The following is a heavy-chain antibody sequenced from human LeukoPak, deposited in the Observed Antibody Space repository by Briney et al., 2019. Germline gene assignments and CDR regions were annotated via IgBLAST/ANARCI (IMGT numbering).Heavy chain of an antibody. CDR1: GFTFDDYT. CDR3: AKSSGY. Sequence: GGSLRLSCAASGFTFDDYTMHWVRQAPGKGLEWVSLISWDGGSTYYADSVKGRFTISRDNSKNTLYLQMNSLRAEDTAVYYCAKSSGYWGQGTLVTVSS. J-gene: IGHJ4*02. V-gene: IGHV3-43*01. CDR2: ISWDGGST.